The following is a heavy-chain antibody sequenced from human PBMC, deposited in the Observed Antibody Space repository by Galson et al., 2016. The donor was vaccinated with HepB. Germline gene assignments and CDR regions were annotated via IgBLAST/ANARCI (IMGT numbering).Heavy chain of an antibody. CDR3: ARLGGAYTRGGMDV. CDR1: GDSISNTYYH. V-gene: IGHV4-39*07. Sequence: ETLSLTCSVSGDSISNTYYHWGWIRQTPGKGLAWMGSINYSGSTYYNPSLKSRLTMSQDTSKNQLYMKLYSVTAADTALYYCARLGGAYTRGGMDVWGQGITVTVSS. J-gene: IGHJ6*02. CDR2: INYSGST. D-gene: IGHD3-16*01.